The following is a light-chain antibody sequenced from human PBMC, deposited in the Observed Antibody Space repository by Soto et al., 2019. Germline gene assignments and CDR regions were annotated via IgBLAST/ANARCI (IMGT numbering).Light chain of an antibody. J-gene: IGLJ1*01. V-gene: IGLV1-51*02. CDR3: GTWDASLSRV. Sequence: QSVLTQPPSVSAAPGQKVSISCSGSSSDIGRHHVSWYQQLPGAAPKLLIYENTKRPSGIPDRFSGSKSGTSATLGITGLQTGDEADYYCGTWDASLSRVFXTGTKVTVL. CDR1: SSDIGRHH. CDR2: ENT.